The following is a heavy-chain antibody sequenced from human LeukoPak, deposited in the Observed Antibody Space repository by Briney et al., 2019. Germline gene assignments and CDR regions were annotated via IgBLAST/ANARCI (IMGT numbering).Heavy chain of an antibody. CDR3: ARSDSSSWYYFDY. J-gene: IGHJ4*02. CDR2: INHSGST. Sequence: SETLSLTCAVYGGSFSGYYWSWIRQPPGKGLEWIGEINHSGSTNYNPSLKSRVTISVDTSKNQFSLKLSSVTAADTAVYYCARSDSSSWYYFDYWGQGTLVTVSS. V-gene: IGHV4-34*01. CDR1: GGSFSGYY. D-gene: IGHD6-13*01.